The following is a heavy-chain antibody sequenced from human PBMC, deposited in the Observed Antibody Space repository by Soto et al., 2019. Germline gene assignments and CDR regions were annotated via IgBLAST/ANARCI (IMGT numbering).Heavy chain of an antibody. J-gene: IGHJ5*02. V-gene: IGHV4-59*01. CDR1: GAFSSTYY. D-gene: IGHD2-8*01. Sequence: QVQLQESGPGLVKPSETLSLTCTVSGAFSSTYYWSWIRQPPGKGLEWIGYMNNIGRTNDNPSLKSRVTISLDTSKNQFSLTLSSVIAADTAVYYCARSFCRDAVRCNWFDPWGLGTLVTASS. CDR3: ARSFCRDAVRCNWFDP. CDR2: MNNIGRT.